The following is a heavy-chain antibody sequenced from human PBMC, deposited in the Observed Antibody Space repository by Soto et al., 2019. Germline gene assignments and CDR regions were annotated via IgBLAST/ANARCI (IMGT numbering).Heavy chain of an antibody. Sequence: EVQLLESGGGLVQPGGSLRLSCAASGFTFSSNPMSWVRQAPGKGLEWVSAIEGSGESTYYADSVKGRFAISRDNSKNTLYLQVSSLRAEDTAVYYCAKVTWNPPSGGDYWGQGTLVTVSS. J-gene: IGHJ4*02. V-gene: IGHV3-23*01. CDR1: GFTFSSNP. CDR3: AKVTWNPPSGGDY. D-gene: IGHD1-1*01. CDR2: IEGSGEST.